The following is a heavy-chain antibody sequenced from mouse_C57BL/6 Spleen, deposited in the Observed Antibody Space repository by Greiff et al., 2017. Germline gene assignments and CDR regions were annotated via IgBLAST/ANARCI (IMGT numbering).Heavy chain of an antibody. D-gene: IGHD1-1*01. CDR2: IDPSDSYT. CDR1: GYTFTSYW. V-gene: IGHV1-59*01. Sequence: QVQLKQPGAELVRPGTSVKLSCKASGYTFTSYWMHWVKQRPGQGLEWIGVIDPSDSYTNYNQKFKGKATLTVDTSSSTAYMQLSSLTSEDSAVYYCARGDYGSSYVGFAYWGQGTLVTVSA. J-gene: IGHJ3*01. CDR3: ARGDYGSSYVGFAY.